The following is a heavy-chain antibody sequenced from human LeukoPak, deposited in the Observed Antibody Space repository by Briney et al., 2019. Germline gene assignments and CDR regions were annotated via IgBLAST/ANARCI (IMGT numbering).Heavy chain of an antibody. V-gene: IGHV3-21*01. CDR3: ARLSSSGPHWDY. Sequence: PGGSLRLSCAASGFTFSSYSMNWVRQAPGKGLEWVSSISAAGSYIYYANSVKGRFTISRDNAKNSLYLQMNSLRAEDTAVYYCARLSSSGPHWDYWGQGTLVTVSS. D-gene: IGHD3-22*01. CDR1: GFTFSSYS. J-gene: IGHJ4*02. CDR2: ISAAGSYI.